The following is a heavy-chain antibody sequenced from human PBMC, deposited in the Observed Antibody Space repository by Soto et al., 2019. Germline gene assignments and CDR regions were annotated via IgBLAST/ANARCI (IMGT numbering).Heavy chain of an antibody. J-gene: IGHJ4*02. Sequence: QVQLVQSGAEEKKPGASVKVSCKASGYTFTSYAMHWVRQAPGQRLEWMGWINAGNGNTKYSQKXQXXXTXXRDTSASTAYMELSSLRSEDTAVYYCARHGSGRDYWGQGTLVTVSS. V-gene: IGHV1-3*05. CDR1: GYTFTSYA. D-gene: IGHD6-19*01. CDR3: ARHGSGRDY. CDR2: INAGNGNT.